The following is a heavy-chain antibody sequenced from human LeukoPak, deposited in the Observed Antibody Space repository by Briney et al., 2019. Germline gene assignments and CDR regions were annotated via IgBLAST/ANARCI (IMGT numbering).Heavy chain of an antibody. Sequence: ASVKVSCKASGYTFTGYYMHWVRQAPGQGLEWVGWINPNTGGTNYAQRFQGRVTMTRDTSISTAYMELSSLRSDDTALYYCARAFCTGSSCYYFDYWGQGALVTVSS. CDR3: ARAFCTGSSCYYFDY. J-gene: IGHJ4*02. CDR1: GYTFTGYY. V-gene: IGHV1-2*02. D-gene: IGHD2-15*01. CDR2: INPNTGGT.